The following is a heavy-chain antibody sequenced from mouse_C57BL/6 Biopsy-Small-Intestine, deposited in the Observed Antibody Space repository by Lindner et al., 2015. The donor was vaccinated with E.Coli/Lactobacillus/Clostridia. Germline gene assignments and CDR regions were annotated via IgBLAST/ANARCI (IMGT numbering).Heavy chain of an antibody. CDR2: ILPGSGIT. J-gene: IGHJ4*01. CDR1: GYTFTGYW. D-gene: IGHD1-1*01. Sequence: VQLQESGAEVMKPGASVKLSCKATGYTFTGYWIEWVKQRPGHGLEWIGEILPGSGITNYNEKFKGKATFTADTSSNTAYMQLSSLTTEDSATYYCARRGDNYPYYNAMDYWGQGTSVTVSS. CDR3: ARRGDNYPYYNAMDY. V-gene: IGHV1-9*01.